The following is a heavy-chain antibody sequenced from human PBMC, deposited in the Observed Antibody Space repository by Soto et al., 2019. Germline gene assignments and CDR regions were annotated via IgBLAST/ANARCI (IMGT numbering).Heavy chain of an antibody. CDR2: NYRNGET. CDR1: GDSIRSSDFN. Sequence: QLRLQESGPGLVKPSGTLSLTCTVSGDSIRSSDFNWGWIRQPPGKGLEWIGTNYRNGETFYNPPLHSRVTMSVDTSRNQFSLHLTSVTAADTAVYFCAGQTRGPIPHFGWLSPVASWGQGTLVTVSS. D-gene: IGHD3-9*01. V-gene: IGHV4-39*01. J-gene: IGHJ5*02. CDR3: AGQTRGPIPHFGWLSPVAS.